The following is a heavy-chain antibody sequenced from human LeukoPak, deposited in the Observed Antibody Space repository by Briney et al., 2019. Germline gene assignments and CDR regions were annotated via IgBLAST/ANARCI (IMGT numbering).Heavy chain of an antibody. CDR2: ISWNSGSI. CDR1: GFALECFA. J-gene: IGHJ5*02. V-gene: IGHV3-9*01. Sequence: ALGPPCAALGFALECFALDRVRPAPGKGLEWVSGISWNSGSIGYADSVKGRFTISRDNAKNSLYLQMNSLRAEDTALYYCAKADRGGWFDPWGQGTLVTVSS. CDR3: AKADRGGWFDP.